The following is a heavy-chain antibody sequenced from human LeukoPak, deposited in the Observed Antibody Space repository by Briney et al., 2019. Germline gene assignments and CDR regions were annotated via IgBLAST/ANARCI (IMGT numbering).Heavy chain of an antibody. J-gene: IGHJ4*02. CDR2: ISGSGGST. V-gene: IGHV3-23*01. D-gene: IGHD3-10*01. CDR1: GFTFSSYA. CDR3: AKDLNYYPSSSFDY. Sequence: PGGSLRLSCAASGFTFSSYAMSWVRQAPGKGLEGVPAISGSGGSTYYADSVKGRFTISRDNSKNTLYLQMNSLRAEDTAVYYCAKDLNYYPSSSFDYWGQGTLVTVSS.